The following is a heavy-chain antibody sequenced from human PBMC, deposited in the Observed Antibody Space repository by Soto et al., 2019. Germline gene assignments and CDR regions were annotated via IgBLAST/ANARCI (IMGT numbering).Heavy chain of an antibody. J-gene: IGHJ4*02. D-gene: IGHD3-22*01. CDR1: GFIFSSYE. CDR2: IGSSGSTI. CDR3: ARVARYHYDRSGYDY. Sequence: GGSLRLSCAASGFIFSSYEMNWVRQAPGKGLEWVSYIGSSGSTIYYADSLKGRFTISRDNAKNSLYLQMDSLRAEDTAVYYCARVARYHYDRSGYDYWGQGTLVTVSS. V-gene: IGHV3-48*03.